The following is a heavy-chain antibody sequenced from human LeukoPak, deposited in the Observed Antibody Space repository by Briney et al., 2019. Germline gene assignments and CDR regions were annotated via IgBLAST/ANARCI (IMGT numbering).Heavy chain of an antibody. V-gene: IGHV3-23*01. CDR1: GFTFSGYA. J-gene: IGHJ4*02. CDR2: ISGSGGST. Sequence: PGGSLRLSCAASGFTFSGYAMSWVRQAPGKGLEWVSAISGSGGSTYYADSVKGRFTISRDNSKNTLYLQMNSLRAEDTAVYYCAKGLSVMATIQYYFDYWGQGTLVTVSS. D-gene: IGHD5-24*01. CDR3: AKGLSVMATIQYYFDY.